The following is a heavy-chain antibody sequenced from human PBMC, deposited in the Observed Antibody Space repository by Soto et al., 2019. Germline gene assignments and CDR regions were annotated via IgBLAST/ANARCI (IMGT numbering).Heavy chain of an antibody. CDR1: GFTFSHSW. CDR2: INGDGSVT. CDR3: TADRGYSTCDN. D-gene: IGHD3-22*01. Sequence: EIQLVESGGDLVQTGGSLRLSCATSGFTFSHSWMNWVRQASGKGPEWVANINGDGSVTNYIDSVKGRFTISRDNRKNSLFLQMYSLRADDTVLYYYTADRGYSTCDNWGQGTLVAVS. V-gene: IGHV3-7*01. J-gene: IGHJ4*02.